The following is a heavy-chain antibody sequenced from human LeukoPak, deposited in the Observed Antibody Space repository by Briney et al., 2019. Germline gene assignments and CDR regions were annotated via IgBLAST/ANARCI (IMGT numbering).Heavy chain of an antibody. Sequence: SETLSLTCAVSGYSISSGYYWGWIRQPPGKGLEWIGEINHSGSTNYNPSLKSRVTISVDTSKNQFSLKLSSVTAADTAVYYCARGPLNYDSSGYAFDPWGQGTLVTVSS. V-gene: IGHV4-38-2*01. D-gene: IGHD3-22*01. CDR2: INHSGST. CDR1: GYSISSGYY. J-gene: IGHJ5*02. CDR3: ARGPLNYDSSGYAFDP.